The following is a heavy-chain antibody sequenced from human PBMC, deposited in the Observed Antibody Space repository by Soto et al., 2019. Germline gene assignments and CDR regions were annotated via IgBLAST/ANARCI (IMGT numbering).Heavy chain of an antibody. J-gene: IGHJ4*02. CDR2: ISYAGSNK. D-gene: IGHD6-13*01. Sequence: QVPLVESGGGVVQPGRSLRLSCAASGFTFSSYGMHWVRQAPGKGLEWVAVISYAGSNKYYADSVKGRFTISRDNSKNPLYLQMTRLRAEDTAVYYCAKGGGVGQHIVASGKYVWYSFDYWGQGTGVTVSS. V-gene: IGHV3-30*18. CDR3: AKGGGVGQHIVASGKYVWYSFDY. CDR1: GFTFSSYG.